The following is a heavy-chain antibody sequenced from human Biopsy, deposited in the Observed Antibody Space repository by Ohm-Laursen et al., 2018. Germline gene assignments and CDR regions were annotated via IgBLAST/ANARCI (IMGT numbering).Heavy chain of an antibody. D-gene: IGHD3-3*01. V-gene: IGHV4-61*05. Sequence: SETLSLTCNVSGGSIRGSTYYCGWIRQTPGKGLEWIGHVYNGGITNYNPSLKSRVTISKDTSKNQFSLQVNSVTAADTAVYYCARTPRDSFWSGSYKRGLWFDPWGQGTLVIVSS. CDR1: GGSIRGSTYY. J-gene: IGHJ5*02. CDR3: ARTPRDSFWSGSYKRGLWFDP. CDR2: VYNGGIT.